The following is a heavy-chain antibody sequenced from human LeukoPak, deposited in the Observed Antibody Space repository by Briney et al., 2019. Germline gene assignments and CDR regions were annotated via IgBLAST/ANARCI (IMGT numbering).Heavy chain of an antibody. CDR3: AREPNFDWLSRFDY. D-gene: IGHD3-9*01. J-gene: IGHJ4*02. CDR2: ISYDGSNK. Sequence: PGRSLRLSCAAYGFTFSSYAMHWVRQAPGKGLEWVAVISYDGSNKYYADSVKGRFTISRDNSKNTLYLQMNSLRAEDTAVYYCAREPNFDWLSRFDYWGQGTLVTVSS. CDR1: GFTFSSYA. V-gene: IGHV3-30-3*01.